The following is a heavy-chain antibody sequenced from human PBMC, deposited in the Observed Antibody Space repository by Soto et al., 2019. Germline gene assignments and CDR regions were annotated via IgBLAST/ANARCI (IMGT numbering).Heavy chain of an antibody. J-gene: IGHJ4*02. CDR2: IYHSGST. CDR1: GGSISSSNW. V-gene: IGHV4-4*02. D-gene: IGHD5-18*01. CDR3: ARGRYSYGQYQPPDY. Sequence: SETLSLTCAVSGGSISSSNWWSWVRQPPGKGLEWIGEIYHSGSTNYNPSLKSRVTISVDKSKNQFPLKLSSVTAADTAVYYCARGRYSYGQYQPPDYWGQGTLVTVSS.